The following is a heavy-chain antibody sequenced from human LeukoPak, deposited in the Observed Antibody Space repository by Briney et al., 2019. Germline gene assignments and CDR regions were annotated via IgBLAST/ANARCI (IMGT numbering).Heavy chain of an antibody. J-gene: IGHJ4*02. Sequence: GGSLRLSCTASGFTFSSYAMSWVRQAPGKGLEWVSTVTVSGGGTYYGDSVKGRFTISRDNSKNTLYLQMNSLRAEDTAVYYCARAAVAGTPDYWGQGTLVTVSS. CDR1: GFTFSSYA. CDR3: ARAAVAGTPDY. D-gene: IGHD6-19*01. V-gene: IGHV3-23*01. CDR2: VTVSGGGT.